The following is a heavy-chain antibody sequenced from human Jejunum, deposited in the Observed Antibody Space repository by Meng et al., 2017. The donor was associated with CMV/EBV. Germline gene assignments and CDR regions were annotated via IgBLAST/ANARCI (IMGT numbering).Heavy chain of an antibody. D-gene: IGHD1-1*01. J-gene: IGHJ4*02. CDR2: IFRDGST. CDR1: NGSFSGYF. V-gene: IGHV4-34*12. Sequence: VQLTQWGQGLLNPSRTLSPTCIVYNGSFSGYFWTWIRQPPGKGLEWIGEIFRDGSTKYNPSLQSRVTTSVDTSKNHFSLNLRSVTAADTAVYFCARATKPNCWEVLEYWGQGTLVTVSS. CDR3: ARATKPNCWEVLEY.